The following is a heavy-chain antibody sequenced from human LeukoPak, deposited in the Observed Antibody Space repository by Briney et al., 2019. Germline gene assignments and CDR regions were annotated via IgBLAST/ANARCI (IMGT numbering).Heavy chain of an antibody. CDR3: ARGRRVRSSSWSPNWFDL. V-gene: IGHV4-34*01. Sequence: PAETLSLTCGVFGGPFRGYYWRWIRQTPRKGLEWMGEIDDRGSTNYNPSLKSRVTLSGDTSKNQYSLKLTSVPAADTAVYCCARGRRVRSSSWSPNWFDLWGQGTLVTVSS. D-gene: IGHD6-13*01. J-gene: IGHJ5*02. CDR2: IDDRGST. CDR1: GGPFRGYY.